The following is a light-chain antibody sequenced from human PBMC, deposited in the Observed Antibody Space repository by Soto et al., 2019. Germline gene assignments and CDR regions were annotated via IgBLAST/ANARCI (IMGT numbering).Light chain of an antibody. CDR2: DVS. J-gene: IGLJ2*01. CDR3: SSYTSSSTSPV. Sequence: QSALTPPASVSGSPGQSITISCTGTSSDVGGYNYVSWYQQHPGKAPKLMIYDVSNRPSGVSNRFSGSKSGNTASLTISGLQAEDEADYYFSSYTSSSTSPVFGVWTKLTV. CDR1: SSDVGGYNY. V-gene: IGLV2-14*01.